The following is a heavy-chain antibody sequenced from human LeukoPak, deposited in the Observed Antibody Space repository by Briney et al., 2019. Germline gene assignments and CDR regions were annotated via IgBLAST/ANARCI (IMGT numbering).Heavy chain of an antibody. CDR2: IYHSGST. CDR1: GYSISSGYY. CDR3: ARKAYGGDRTFDY. D-gene: IGHD4-23*01. J-gene: IGHJ4*02. Sequence: SETLSLTCTVSGYSISSGYYWGWIRQPPGKGLEWIGSIYHSGSTYYNPSLKSRVTISVDTSKTQFSLKLSSVTAADTAVYYCARKAYGGDRTFDYWGQGTLVTVSS. V-gene: IGHV4-38-2*02.